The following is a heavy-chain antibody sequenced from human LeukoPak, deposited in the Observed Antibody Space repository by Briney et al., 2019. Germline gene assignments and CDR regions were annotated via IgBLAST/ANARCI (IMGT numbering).Heavy chain of an antibody. CDR1: GFTFSSYG. J-gene: IGHJ6*03. D-gene: IGHD6-6*01. Sequence: PGGSLRLSCAASGFTFSSYGMHWVRQAPGKGLEWVAVILSDGSKEFYTDSVKGRFTISRDNSKNTLYLQMNSLRAEDTAVYYCARDVAPRPYYYMDVWGRGTTVTVSS. CDR3: ARDVAPRPYYYMDV. V-gene: IGHV3-33*01. CDR2: ILSDGSKE.